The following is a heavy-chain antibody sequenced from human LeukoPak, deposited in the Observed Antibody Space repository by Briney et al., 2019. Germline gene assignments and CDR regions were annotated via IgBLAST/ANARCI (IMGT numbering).Heavy chain of an antibody. CDR2: IYYIGST. J-gene: IGHJ4*02. Sequence: PSETLSLTCTVSGGSSSSYSWSWIRQPPGKGLEWIGYIYYIGSTNYNPSLKSRVTISVDTSKNQFSLKLSSVTAADTAVYYCARGSGLGQPYYFDYWAREPWSPSPQ. D-gene: IGHD3-3*01. CDR3: ARGSGLGQPYYFDY. CDR1: GGSSSSYS. V-gene: IGHV4-59*01.